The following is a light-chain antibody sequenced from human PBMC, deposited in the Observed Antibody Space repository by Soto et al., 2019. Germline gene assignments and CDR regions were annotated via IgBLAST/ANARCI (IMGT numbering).Light chain of an antibody. J-gene: IGLJ1*01. CDR3: CSYAGSYTFGFYG. CDR1: SSDVGGYNY. Sequence: QSVLTQPRSVSGSPGQSVTISCTGTSSDVGGYNYVSWYQQHPGKAPKLMIYDVSKRPSGVPDRFSGSKSGNTASLTISGLPAEDEADYYCCSYAGSYTFGFYGFGTGTKLTVL. V-gene: IGLV2-11*01. CDR2: DVS.